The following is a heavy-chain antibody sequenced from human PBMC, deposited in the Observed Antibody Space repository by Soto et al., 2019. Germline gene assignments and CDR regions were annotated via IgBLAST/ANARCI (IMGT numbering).Heavy chain of an antibody. CDR1: GFTVNSHV. Sequence: GGSLRLSCAASGFTVNSHVMSWVRQAPGKGLEWVSSISGSGDGTYYGDSVKGRFTISRGSSSSTVYLEMKNLRGEDTAVYFCTRSRGFGGMDVWGQGTTVTVSS. CDR3: TRSRGFGGMDV. D-gene: IGHD3-22*01. CDR2: ISGSGDGT. V-gene: IGHV3-23*01. J-gene: IGHJ6*02.